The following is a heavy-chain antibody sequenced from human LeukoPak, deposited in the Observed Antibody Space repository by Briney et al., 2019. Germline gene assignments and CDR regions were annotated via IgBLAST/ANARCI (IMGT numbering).Heavy chain of an antibody. CDR3: ARHDDVPVIRHGFDH. CDR2: IYSSGVT. Sequence: ETYSLTCTVSGGSINNYYWSWIWQPPGKGLEWLGYIYSSGVTIYTPSLQSRVSISIDRSKNQFSLKVSSVTAADTAVYYCARHDDVPVIRHGFDHWGQGTLVTVSS. V-gene: IGHV4-59*08. CDR1: GGSINNYY. J-gene: IGHJ4*02. D-gene: IGHD2-2*01.